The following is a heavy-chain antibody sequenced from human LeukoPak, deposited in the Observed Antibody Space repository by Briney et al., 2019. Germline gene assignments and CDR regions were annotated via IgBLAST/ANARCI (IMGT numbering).Heavy chain of an antibody. J-gene: IGHJ4*02. Sequence: PGGSLRLSCAASGFTFRSYTMNWVRQAPGKGLEWVSSITSSGIYIYYADSVKGRFTISRGNAKNSLYLQMNSLRAEDTAVYYCARARYDSSGYYGILDYWGQGTLVTVSS. CDR3: ARARYDSSGYYGILDY. V-gene: IGHV3-21*01. CDR2: ITSSGIYI. D-gene: IGHD3-22*01. CDR1: GFTFRSYT.